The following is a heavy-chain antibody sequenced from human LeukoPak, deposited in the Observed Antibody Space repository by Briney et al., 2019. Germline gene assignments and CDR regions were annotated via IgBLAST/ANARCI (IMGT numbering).Heavy chain of an antibody. CDR2: IYCSGST. J-gene: IGHJ4*02. CDR1: GGSISSYY. Sequence: PSETLSLTCTVSGGSISSYYWSWIRQPPGKGLEWIGYIYCSGSTNYNPSLKSRVTISVDTSKNQFSLKLSSVTAADTAVYYCARHVYDFWSGKRAYYFDYWGQGTLVTVSS. V-gene: IGHV4-59*08. CDR3: ARHVYDFWSGKRAYYFDY. D-gene: IGHD3-3*01.